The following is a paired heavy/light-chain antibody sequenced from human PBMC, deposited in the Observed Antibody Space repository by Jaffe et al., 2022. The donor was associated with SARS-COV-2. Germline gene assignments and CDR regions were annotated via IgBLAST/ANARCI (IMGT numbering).Light chain of an antibody. Sequence: DIVMTQSPDSLAVSLGERATINCKSSQSLLYNSNNKNYLAWYQQKPGQPPKLLISWASTRESGVPDRFSGSGSRTDFTLTISSLQSEDVAVYYCLQYFSDNTFGQGTKLEIK. CDR3: LQYFSDNT. J-gene: IGKJ2*01. V-gene: IGKV4-1*01. CDR2: WAS. CDR1: QSLLYNSNNKNY.
Heavy chain of an antibody. CDR2: ICPGDSDT. CDR3: ARYKGYYYDNSGVRPDI. V-gene: IGHV5-51*01. CDR1: GYDFSTHC. J-gene: IGHJ3*02. Sequence: EVHVVQSGAEVRKPGESLKISCKTSGYDFSTHCIAWVRQMSGKGLEWMGIICPGDSDTKYSPSFQGQVTMSADKSINTAYLQWSSLKASDTAIYYCARYKGYYYDNSGVRPDIWGQGTMVTVSS. D-gene: IGHD3-22*01.